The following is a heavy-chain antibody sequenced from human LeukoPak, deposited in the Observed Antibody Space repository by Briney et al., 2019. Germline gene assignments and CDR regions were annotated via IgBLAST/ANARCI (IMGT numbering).Heavy chain of an antibody. CDR3: AKAAYYYNSRAPIK. Sequence: AGGSLRHSCAPSGFTFSSYVMSWVRQAPGKGLEWVSAINGSGGSTYYADSVKGRFTISRDNSKNTLYLQKNRLRAEYTAVYYCAKAAYYYNSRAPIKGGQGTLVTVSS. D-gene: IGHD3-22*01. CDR1: GFTFSSYV. J-gene: IGHJ4*02. V-gene: IGHV3-23*01. CDR2: INGSGGST.